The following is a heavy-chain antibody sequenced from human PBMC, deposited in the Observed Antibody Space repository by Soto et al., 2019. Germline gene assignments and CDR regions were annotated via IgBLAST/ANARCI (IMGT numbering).Heavy chain of an antibody. J-gene: IGHJ5*02. V-gene: IGHV4-4*02. D-gene: IGHD2-8*01. CDR2: MYPSGGT. CDR3: ARCLHCSNGGRFDP. Sequence: QVQLQESGPGLVTPSGTLSLTCTVSGVSISSSNWWTWVRQAPGKGLEWIGEMYPSGGTTYNPALQNRVTISVGNSKNHLSLTLTSVTAADTAVYYCARCLHCSNGGRFDPWGRGALVTVSS. CDR1: GVSISSSNW.